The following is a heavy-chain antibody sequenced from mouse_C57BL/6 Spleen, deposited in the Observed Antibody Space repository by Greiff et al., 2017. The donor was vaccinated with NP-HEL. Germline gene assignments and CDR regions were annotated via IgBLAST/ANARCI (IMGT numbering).Heavy chain of an antibody. J-gene: IGHJ4*01. D-gene: IGHD2-1*01. CDR1: GYTFTSYW. V-gene: IGHV1-50*01. CDR2: IDPSDSYT. CDR3: ARHGNYAMDY. Sequence: VQLQQSGAELVKPGASVKLSCKASGYTFTSYWMQWVKQRPGQGLEWIGEIDPSDSYTNYNQKFKGKATLTVDTSSSTAYMQLSSLTSEDSAVYYCARHGNYAMDYWGQGTSVTVSS.